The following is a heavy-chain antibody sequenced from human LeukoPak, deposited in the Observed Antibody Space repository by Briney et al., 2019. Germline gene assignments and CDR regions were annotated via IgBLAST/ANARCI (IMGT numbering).Heavy chain of an antibody. CDR3: ARRPGCGGDCFYGMDV. CDR2: IYYSGST. Sequence: SSETLSLTCTVSGGSISSYYWSWIRQPPGKGLEWIGYIYYSGSTNYNPSLKSRVTISVDTSKNQFSLKLSSVTAADTAVYYCARRPGCGGDCFYGMDVWGQGTTVIVSS. V-gene: IGHV4-59*08. D-gene: IGHD2-21*01. CDR1: GGSISSYY. J-gene: IGHJ6*02.